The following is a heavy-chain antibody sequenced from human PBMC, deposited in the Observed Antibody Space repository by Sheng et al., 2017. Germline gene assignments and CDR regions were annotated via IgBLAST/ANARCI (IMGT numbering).Heavy chain of an antibody. CDR3: ARGPSYGSGSYYTINYYYYGMDV. CDR2: INHSGST. Sequence: QVQLQQWGAGLLKPSETLSLTCAVYGGSFSGYYWSWIRQPPGKGLEWIGEINHSGSTNYNPSLKSRVTISVDTSKNQFSLKLSSVTAADTAVYYCARGPSYGSGSYYTINYYYYGMDVWGQGTTVTVSS. V-gene: IGHV4-34*01. D-gene: IGHD3-10*01. CDR1: GGSFSGYY. J-gene: IGHJ6*02.